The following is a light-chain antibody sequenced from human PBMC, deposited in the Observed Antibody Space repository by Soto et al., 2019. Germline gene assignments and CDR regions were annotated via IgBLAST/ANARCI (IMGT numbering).Light chain of an antibody. CDR1: RTINTY. CDR2: GAS. Sequence: DVRMTQSPSSLSASVGDTITITCRASRTINTYLNWFQQKPGEPPRLLIYGASTLHDGVPSRFSGSGSGADFTLTISGLQPEDFASYHCQQTSSDLSFGGGTKV. J-gene: IGKJ4*01. CDR3: QQTSSDLS. V-gene: IGKV1-39*01.